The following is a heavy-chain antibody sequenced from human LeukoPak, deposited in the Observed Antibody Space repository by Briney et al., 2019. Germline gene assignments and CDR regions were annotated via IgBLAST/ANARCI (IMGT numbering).Heavy chain of an antibody. J-gene: IGHJ4*02. Sequence: GGSLRLSCAASGFTFSSYAMSWVRQAPGKGLEWVSAISGSGGSTYYADSVKGRFTISRDNAKNSLYLQMNSLRAEDTAVYYCAREYYDILTGYREFDYWGQGTLVTVSS. CDR3: AREYYDILTGYREFDY. D-gene: IGHD3-9*01. CDR1: GFTFSSYA. CDR2: ISGSGGST. V-gene: IGHV3-23*01.